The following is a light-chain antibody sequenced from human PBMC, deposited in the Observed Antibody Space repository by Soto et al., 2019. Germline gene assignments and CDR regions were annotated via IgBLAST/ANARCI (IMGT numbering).Light chain of an antibody. J-gene: IGKJ5*01. Sequence: DIQMTQSPSSVSASVGDSVTITCRASQAIDSWLAWYQQKPGKAPKLLIYAASSLQSGVPSRFSGSGSGTDFTLTISSLQPEDFATYYCQQSYSTSAITFGQGTRLEI. CDR2: AAS. V-gene: IGKV1-39*01. CDR1: QAIDSW. CDR3: QQSYSTSAIT.